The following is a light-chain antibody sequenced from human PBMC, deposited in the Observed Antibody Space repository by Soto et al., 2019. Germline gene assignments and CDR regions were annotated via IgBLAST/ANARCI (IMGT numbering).Light chain of an antibody. CDR3: QQLESDPPWT. CDR2: LAS. V-gene: IGKV1-9*01. J-gene: IGKJ1*01. CDR1: QDISNY. Sequence: IQLTQSPSSLSASVGDRVTVTCRTSQDISNYLAWYQQSPGRAPKLLIYLASTLESGVPSRFSGSGSGTDFTLTISSLQPEDFATYYCQQLESDPPWTFVHGTRVEIK.